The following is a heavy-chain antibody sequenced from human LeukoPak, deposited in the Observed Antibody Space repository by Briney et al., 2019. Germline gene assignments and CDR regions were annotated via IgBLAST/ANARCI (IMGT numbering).Heavy chain of an antibody. V-gene: IGHV3-23*01. CDR1: GFTFRSYA. Sequence: GGSLRLSCAASGFTFRSYAMSWLRQAPGQGLEWVSSISGGGGGTYYANSVKGRFTISRDNSKSTLYLQMNGLRAEDTAVYYCAKISTPIPAAGAMDNWGQGTLVTVSS. CDR3: AKISTPIPAAGAMDN. D-gene: IGHD6-13*01. J-gene: IGHJ4*02. CDR2: ISGGGGGT.